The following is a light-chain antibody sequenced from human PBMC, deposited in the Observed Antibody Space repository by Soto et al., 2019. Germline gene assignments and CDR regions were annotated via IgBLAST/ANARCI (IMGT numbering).Light chain of an antibody. CDR2: AAS. CDR3: QQLNSFPPT. V-gene: IGKV1-9*01. Sequence: GDRVTITCRASQGISSYLAWYQQKPGKAPKLLLYAASTLQSGVPSRFSGSGSETDFTLTIRSLQPEDFATYYCQQLNSFPPTFGPGTKVDLK. J-gene: IGKJ3*01. CDR1: QGISSY.